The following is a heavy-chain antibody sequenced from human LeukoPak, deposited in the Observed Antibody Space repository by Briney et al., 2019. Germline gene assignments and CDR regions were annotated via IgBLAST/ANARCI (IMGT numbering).Heavy chain of an antibody. V-gene: IGHV3-30*18. CDR2: ISYDGKSQ. J-gene: IGHJ5*02. CDR3: AEDLYGGGWYNYFDP. D-gene: IGHD6-19*01. CDR1: GFSCSNYG. Sequence: GGSLRLSCAASGFSCSNYGMHWVRQAPGKGLEWVALISYDGKSQHYGDSVKGRFTISRDNSKNTVYLQMNSLRPEDSAMYYCAEDLYGGGWYNYFDPWGQGTQVTVSS.